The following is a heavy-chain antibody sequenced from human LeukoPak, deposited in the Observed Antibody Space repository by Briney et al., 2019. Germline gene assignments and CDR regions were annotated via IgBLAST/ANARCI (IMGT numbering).Heavy chain of an antibody. J-gene: IGHJ4*02. CDR1: GFTFSSYA. D-gene: IGHD2-15*01. V-gene: IGHV3-23*01. CDR3: AKDLLGSRGYFDY. CDR2: ISGSGGST. Sequence: QPGGSLRLSCAASGFTFSSYAMSWVRQAPGKGLEWVSAISGSGGSTYYADSVKGRFTISRDNSKNTLYLQMNSLTAEDTAVYYCAKDLLGSRGYFDYWGQGTLVTVSS.